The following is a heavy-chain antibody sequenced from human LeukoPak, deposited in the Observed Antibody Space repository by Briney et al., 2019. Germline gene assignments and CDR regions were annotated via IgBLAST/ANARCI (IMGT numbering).Heavy chain of an antibody. CDR2: ISGTGDSP. CDR1: GFTFSTYA. Sequence: GGSLRLSCAASGFTFSTYAMSWVRQAPGKGLEWVSAISGTGDSPYYGDSVKGRFTISRDNSKNTLYLQMNSLRAEDTAVYYCAKDAWELLSFDYWGQGTLVTVSS. D-gene: IGHD1-26*01. CDR3: AKDAWELLSFDY. J-gene: IGHJ4*02. V-gene: IGHV3-23*01.